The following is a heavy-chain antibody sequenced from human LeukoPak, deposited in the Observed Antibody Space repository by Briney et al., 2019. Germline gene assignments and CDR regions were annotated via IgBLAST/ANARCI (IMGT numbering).Heavy chain of an antibody. CDR3: ARWYYYDSSGCPDY. CDR2: IWYDGSNK. D-gene: IGHD3-22*01. CDR1: GFTFSNYG. V-gene: IGHV3-33*01. J-gene: IGHJ4*02. Sequence: GGSLRLSCAASGFTFSNYGMHWVRQAPGRGLEWVAVIWYDGSNKYYADSVKGRFTISRDNSKNTVYLQMNSLGAEDTALYYCARWYYYDSSGCPDYWGQGTLVTVSS.